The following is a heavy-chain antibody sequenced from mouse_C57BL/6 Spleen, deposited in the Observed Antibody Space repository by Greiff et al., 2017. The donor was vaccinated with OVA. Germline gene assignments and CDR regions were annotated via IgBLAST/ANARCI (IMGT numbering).Heavy chain of an antibody. CDR2: IYPGSGST. Sequence: QVQLQQPGAELVKPGASVKMSCKASGYTFTSYWITWVKQRPGQGLEWIGDIYPGSGSTNYNEKFKSKATLTVDTSSSTAYMQLSSLTSEDSAVYYGARGYYGSSYGDYFDYWGQGTTLTVSS. J-gene: IGHJ2*01. CDR1: GYTFTSYW. CDR3: ARGYYGSSYGDYFDY. V-gene: IGHV1-55*01. D-gene: IGHD1-1*01.